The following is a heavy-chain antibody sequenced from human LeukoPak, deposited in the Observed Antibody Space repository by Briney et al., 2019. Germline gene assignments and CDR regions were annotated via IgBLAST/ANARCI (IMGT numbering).Heavy chain of an antibody. CDR3: ARDVARTPKYYYYYYGMDV. J-gene: IGHJ6*02. CDR1: WDSVSSNSAA. CDR2: TYYRSKWYN. V-gene: IGHV6-1*01. D-gene: IGHD5-12*01. Sequence: SQTLSLTCAISWDSVSSNSAAWNWIRQSPSRGLEWLGRTYYRSKWYNDYAVSVKSRITINPDTSKNQFSLQLNSVTPEDTAVYYCARDVARTPKYYYYYYGMDVWGQGTTVTVSS.